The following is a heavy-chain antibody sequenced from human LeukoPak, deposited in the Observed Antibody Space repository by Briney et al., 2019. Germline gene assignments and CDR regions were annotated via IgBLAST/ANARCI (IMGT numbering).Heavy chain of an antibody. CDR2: IYYSGST. D-gene: IGHD2-15*01. Sequence: SETLSLTCTVSGGSISSYYWSWIRQPPGKGLEWIGYIYYSGSTNYNPSLKSRVTISVDTSKNQFSLKLSSVTAADTAVYYCARYRVVVVAATRHDAFDIWGQGTMVTVSS. CDR1: GGSISSYY. CDR3: ARYRVVVVAATRHDAFDI. V-gene: IGHV4-59*01. J-gene: IGHJ3*02.